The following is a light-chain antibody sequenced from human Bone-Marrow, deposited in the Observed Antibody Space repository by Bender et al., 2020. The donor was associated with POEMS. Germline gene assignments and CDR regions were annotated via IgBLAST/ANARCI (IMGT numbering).Light chain of an antibody. CDR3: LLSYNSVSLI. V-gene: IGLV7-46*01. CDR2: NTD. J-gene: IGLJ2*01. Sequence: QAVVTQEPSLTVSPGGTVTLTCGFSTGDVTSGHYPYWFQQRPGQAPRTLIYNTDNRHSWTPARFSGSLLGGKAALTLSGAQPEDEADYFCLLSYNSVSLIFGGGTKVTVL. CDR1: TGDVTSGHY.